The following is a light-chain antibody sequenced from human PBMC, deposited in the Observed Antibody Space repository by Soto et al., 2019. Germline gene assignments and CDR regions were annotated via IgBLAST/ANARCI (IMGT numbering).Light chain of an antibody. CDR2: EVS. CDR1: SSDVGGYNY. CDR3: TSYTNTNTPVV. Sequence: QSALTQPASVSGSPGQSITISCTGSSSDVGGYNYVSWYQHHPGKAPKLIIYEVSNRPSGVSNRFSGSKSVNTASLTIPGLQAEDEADYYCTSYTNTNTPVVFGGGTKLTVL. J-gene: IGLJ2*01. V-gene: IGLV2-14*01.